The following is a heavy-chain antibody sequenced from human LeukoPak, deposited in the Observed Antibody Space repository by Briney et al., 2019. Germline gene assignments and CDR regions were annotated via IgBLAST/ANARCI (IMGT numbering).Heavy chain of an antibody. CDR1: GFTFSSYA. D-gene: IGHD5-24*01. Sequence: QPGGSLRLSCAASGFTFSSYAMSWVRQAPGKGLEWVSAISGSGGSTYYADSVKGRFTISSDNSKNTLYLQMNSLRAEDTAVYYCASGGARMATIERGYFDYWGQGTLVTVSS. V-gene: IGHV3-23*01. CDR2: ISGSGGST. J-gene: IGHJ4*02. CDR3: ASGGARMATIERGYFDY.